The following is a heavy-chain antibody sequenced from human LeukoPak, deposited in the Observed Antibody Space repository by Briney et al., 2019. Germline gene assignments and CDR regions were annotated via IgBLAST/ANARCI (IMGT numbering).Heavy chain of an antibody. CDR3: ARVRGGNNYHFDY. Sequence: ASVKVSCKASGYTFTDYYMHWVRQAPGQGLEWMGWINPSSGGTNYAQKFQGRVTMTRDTSITTGYMELGRLRSDDTAVYYCARVRGGNNYHFDYWGQGTLVTVSS. CDR2: INPSSGGT. D-gene: IGHD1-26*01. CDR1: GYTFTDYY. J-gene: IGHJ4*02. V-gene: IGHV1-2*02.